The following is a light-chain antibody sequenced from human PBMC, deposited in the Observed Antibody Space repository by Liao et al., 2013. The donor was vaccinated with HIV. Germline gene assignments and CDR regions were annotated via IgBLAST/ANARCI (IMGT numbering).Light chain of an antibody. V-gene: IGLV3-21*01. CDR3: QVWDSSSDHPYV. CDR2: YDS. J-gene: IGLJ1*01. CDR1: NIGGKS. Sequence: SYVLTQPPSVSVAPGKTARITCGGNNIGGKSVHWYQQKSGQAPVLVIYYDSDRPSGIPERFSGSNSGNTATLTISRVEAGDEADYYCQVWDSSSDHPYVFGTGTKVTVL.